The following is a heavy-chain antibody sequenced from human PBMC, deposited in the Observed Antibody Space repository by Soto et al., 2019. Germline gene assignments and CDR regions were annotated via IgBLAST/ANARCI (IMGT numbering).Heavy chain of an antibody. CDR1: GYTFTTFG. CDR2: ISAYSGNT. J-gene: IGHJ4*02. CDR3: ARAFCSGGSCYLDY. D-gene: IGHD2-15*01. V-gene: IGHV1-18*01. Sequence: QVQLVQSGGEVKKPGAAVKVSCKASGYTFTTFGIVWVRQAPGQGLEWMGWISAYSGNTEYPEKLQGSVTMTIDTSTSTSYMELRSLRSDDTAVYYCARAFCSGGSCYLDYWGQGALVTVSS.